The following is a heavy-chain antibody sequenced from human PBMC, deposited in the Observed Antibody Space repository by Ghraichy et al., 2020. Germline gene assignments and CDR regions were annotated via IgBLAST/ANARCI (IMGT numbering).Heavy chain of an antibody. CDR3: ARDNYDFWSGPLIYMDV. CDR1: GGSISSGSYY. Sequence: SETLSLTCTVSGGSISSGSYYWSWIRQPAGKGLEWIGRIYTSGSTNYNPSLKSRVTISVDTSKNQFSLKLSSVTAADTAVYYCARDNYDFWSGPLIYMDVWGKGTTVTVSS. CDR2: IYTSGST. V-gene: IGHV4-61*02. J-gene: IGHJ6*03. D-gene: IGHD3-3*01.